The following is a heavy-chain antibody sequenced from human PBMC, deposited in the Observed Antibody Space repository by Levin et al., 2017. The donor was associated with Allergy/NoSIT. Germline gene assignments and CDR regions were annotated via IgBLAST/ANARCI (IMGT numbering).Heavy chain of an antibody. V-gene: IGHV4-61*02. J-gene: IGHJ6*03. CDR1: GGSISSGSYY. Sequence: LRLSCTVSGGSISSGSYYWSWIRQPAGKGLEWIGRIYTSGSTNYNPSLKSRVTISVDTSKNQFSLKLSSVTAADTAVYYCARDGGTDILTGYSGYYYYYMDVWGKGTTVTVSS. CDR2: IYTSGST. CDR3: ARDGGTDILTGYSGYYYYYMDV. D-gene: IGHD3-9*01.